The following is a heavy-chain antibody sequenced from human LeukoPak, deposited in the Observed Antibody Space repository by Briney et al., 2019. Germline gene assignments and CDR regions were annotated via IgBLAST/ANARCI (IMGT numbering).Heavy chain of an antibody. CDR3: AKVPVGDTCYFDY. CDR1: GFTFSSYA. CDR2: ISGSGGST. Sequence: GGSLRLSCAASGFTFSSYAMRWVRQAPGKGLEWVSSISGSGGSTYYADSVKGRFTISRDNSKNTRSLQMHSLRAEDTAVYYCAKVPVGDTCYFDYWGQGTLVTVSS. V-gene: IGHV3-23*01. D-gene: IGHD2-21*02. J-gene: IGHJ4*02.